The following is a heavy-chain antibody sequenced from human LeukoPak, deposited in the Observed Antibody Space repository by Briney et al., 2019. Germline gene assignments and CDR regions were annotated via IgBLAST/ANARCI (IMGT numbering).Heavy chain of an antibody. J-gene: IGHJ4*02. CDR3: ARLSQTPDYYTLGGYYYLGY. Sequence: ASVKVSCKASRYTFTSYDINGVRDAAGQGLEWMGCMNPNTGRTGYAQKFQGRITMTRDTSINTAYMELTNLRSEDTAIYYCARLSQTPDYYTLGGYYYLGYWGQGTPVTVSS. V-gene: IGHV1-8*01. CDR1: RYTFTSYD. D-gene: IGHD3-10*01. CDR2: MNPNTGRT.